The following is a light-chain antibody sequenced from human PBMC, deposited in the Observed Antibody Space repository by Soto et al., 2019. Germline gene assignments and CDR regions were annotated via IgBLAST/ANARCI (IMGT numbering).Light chain of an antibody. V-gene: IGLV1-47*01. CDR3: AAWDDSLSGYV. Sequence: QSVLTQPPSASGTPGQRVTISCSGSSSNIGSNYVYWYQQLPGTAPKLLIYRNNQRPSGVPDRFSGSRSGTSASLAISGLRSEDEADYYCAAWDDSLSGYVFAIGTKV. CDR2: RNN. CDR1: SSNIGSNY. J-gene: IGLJ1*01.